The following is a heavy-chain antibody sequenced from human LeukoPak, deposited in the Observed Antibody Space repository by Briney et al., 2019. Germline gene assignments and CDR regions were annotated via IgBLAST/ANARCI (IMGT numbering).Heavy chain of an antibody. D-gene: IGHD3-10*01. Sequence: PGESLKISCKGSGYSFTNYWIGWVRQMPGKGLEWMGIIYPGDSDTRYSPSFQGQVTISADKSISTAYLQWSSLKASDTAMYYCARHVYYYGSGSAAGDYWGQGTLVTVSS. CDR3: ARHVYYYGSGSAAGDY. V-gene: IGHV5-51*01. CDR2: IYPGDSDT. J-gene: IGHJ4*02. CDR1: GYSFTNYW.